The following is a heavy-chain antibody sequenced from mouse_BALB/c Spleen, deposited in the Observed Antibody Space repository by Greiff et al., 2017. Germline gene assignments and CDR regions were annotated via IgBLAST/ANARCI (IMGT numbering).Heavy chain of an antibody. V-gene: IGHV3-6*02. CDR1: GYSITSGYY. J-gene: IGHJ3*01. CDR3: ARSGNYEGFAY. Sequence: ESGPGLVKPSQSLSLTCSVTGYSITSGYYWNWIRQFPGNKLEWMGYISYDGSNNYNPSLKNRISITRDTSKNQFFLKLNSVTTEDTATYYCARSGNYEGFAYWGQGTLVTVSA. D-gene: IGHD2-1*01. CDR2: ISYDGSN.